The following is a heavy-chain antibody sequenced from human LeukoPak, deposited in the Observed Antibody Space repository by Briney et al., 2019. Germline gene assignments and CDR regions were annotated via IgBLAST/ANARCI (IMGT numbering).Heavy chain of an antibody. Sequence: PGGSLRLSCAASGFTVSTNYMSWVRQAPGKGLEWVSVMYSDGSTYYADSVKGRFTISRDNAKNSLYLQMNSLRAEDTAVYYCARLVYYYYYMDVWGKGTTVTVSS. CDR1: GFTVSTNY. CDR2: MYSDGST. J-gene: IGHJ6*03. V-gene: IGHV3-53*01. CDR3: ARLVYYYYYMDV.